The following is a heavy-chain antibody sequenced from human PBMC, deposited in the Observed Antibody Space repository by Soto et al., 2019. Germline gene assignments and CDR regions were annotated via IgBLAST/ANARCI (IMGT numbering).Heavy chain of an antibody. D-gene: IGHD3-22*01. CDR2: ITWNSGHI. CDR1: GFNFGDAA. V-gene: IGHV3-9*01. J-gene: IGHJ4*02. CDR3: AKGRSSLIVVVMDY. Sequence: EVQLVESGVAWVQPGRSLRLSCVASGFNFGDAAMNWVRQVPVKVLEWVSGITWNSGHILYADSVKGRFTISRDNAKKSLYLELNSLRPEDTALYYCAKGRSSLIVVVMDYWGKRTPVTGSS.